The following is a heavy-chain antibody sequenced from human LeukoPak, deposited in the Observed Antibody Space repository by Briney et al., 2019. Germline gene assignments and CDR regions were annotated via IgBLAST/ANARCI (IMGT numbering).Heavy chain of an antibody. V-gene: IGHV3-23*01. Sequence: LSGESLKISRTASGFTFNNYAMSWVRQAPGKGLEWVSAISGSGDSTYYADSVKGRVTISRDNSKNTLYLQMNSLRAEDTALYYCAKSNSGSYHFYFDHWGQGTLVTVSS. CDR2: ISGSGDST. CDR3: AKSNSGSYHFYFDH. D-gene: IGHD1-26*01. J-gene: IGHJ4*02. CDR1: GFTFNNYA.